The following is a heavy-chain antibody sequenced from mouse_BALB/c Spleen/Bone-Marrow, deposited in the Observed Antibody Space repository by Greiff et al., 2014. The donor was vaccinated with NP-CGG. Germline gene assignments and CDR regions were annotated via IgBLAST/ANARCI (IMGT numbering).Heavy chain of an antibody. Sequence: DVKLQESGPGLVKPSQSLSLTCSVTGYSITSGYYWNWIRQFPGNKLEWMGYISYDGSNNYNPSLKNRISITRDTSKNQFFLKLNSVTTEDIATYYCAREGIYDGYWDYAMDYWGQGTSVTVSS. CDR2: ISYDGSN. D-gene: IGHD2-3*01. V-gene: IGHV3-6*02. J-gene: IGHJ4*01. CDR1: GYSITSGYY. CDR3: AREGIYDGYWDYAMDY.